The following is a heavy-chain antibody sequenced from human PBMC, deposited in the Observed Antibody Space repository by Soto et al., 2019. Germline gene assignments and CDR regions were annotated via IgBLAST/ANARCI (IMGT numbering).Heavy chain of an antibody. Sequence: QVQLVQSGAEVKKPGASVKVSCKASGYTFTSYGISWVRQAPGQGLEWMGWISAYNGNTNYAQKLQGRVTMTTDTSTSTAYMELRSLSADDTAVYYCARLYDFWSGYRAYYYDGMYVWGQGTTVTVSS. J-gene: IGHJ6*02. V-gene: IGHV1-18*01. CDR1: GYTFTSYG. D-gene: IGHD3-3*01. CDR3: ARLYDFWSGYRAYYYDGMYV. CDR2: ISAYNGNT.